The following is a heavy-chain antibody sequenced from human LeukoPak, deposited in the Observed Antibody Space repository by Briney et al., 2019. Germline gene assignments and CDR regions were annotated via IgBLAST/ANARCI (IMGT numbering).Heavy chain of an antibody. Sequence: GASVKVSCKASGYTFTSYGISWVRQAPGQGLEWMGWISAYNGNTNYAQKLQGRVTMTTDTSTGTAYMELRSLRSDDTAVYYCARDPGGPYYGMDVWGQGTTVTVSS. CDR1: GYTFTSYG. V-gene: IGHV1-18*01. J-gene: IGHJ6*02. CDR3: ARDPGGPYYGMDV. D-gene: IGHD3-10*01. CDR2: ISAYNGNT.